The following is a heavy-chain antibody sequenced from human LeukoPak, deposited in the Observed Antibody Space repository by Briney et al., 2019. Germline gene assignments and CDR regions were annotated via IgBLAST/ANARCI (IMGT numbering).Heavy chain of an antibody. V-gene: IGHV4-39*01. CDR1: GGSIRNSSYY. CDR3: ARQVVAVAGTGYFDY. CDR2: IYYSGST. D-gene: IGHD6-19*01. J-gene: IGHJ4*02. Sequence: SETLSLTCTVSGGSIRNSSYYWGWIRQPPGKGLEWIESIYYSGSTYYNASLKSRGTISVDTSKNQFSLKLNSVTAADTAVYFCARQVVAVAGTGYFDYWGQGTLVTVSS.